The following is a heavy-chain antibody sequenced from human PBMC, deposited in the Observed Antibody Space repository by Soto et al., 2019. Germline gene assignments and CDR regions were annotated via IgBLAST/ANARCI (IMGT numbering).Heavy chain of an antibody. Sequence: SETLSLTCTVSGGSISSYYWSWIRQPAGKGLEWIGRIYTSGSTNYNPSLKSRVTRSEATSRTQFSLQRSSVPAADTAVYYCARDSGRSWPGSYYYYGMDVWGQATTVTVPS. V-gene: IGHV4-4*07. D-gene: IGHD6-13*01. CDR2: IYTSGST. J-gene: IGHJ6*02. CDR1: GGSISSYY. CDR3: ARDSGRSWPGSYYYYGMDV.